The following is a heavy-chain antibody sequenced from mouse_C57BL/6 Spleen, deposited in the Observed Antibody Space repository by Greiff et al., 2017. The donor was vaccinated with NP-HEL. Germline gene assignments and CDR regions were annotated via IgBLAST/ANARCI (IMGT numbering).Heavy chain of an antibody. CDR1: GFTFSDYG. V-gene: IGHV5-17*01. J-gene: IGHJ4*01. CDR2: ISSGSSTI. Sequence: EVNVVESGGGLVKPGGSLKLSCAASGFTFSDYGMHWVRQAPEKGLEWVAYISSGSSTIYYADTVKGRFTISRDNAKNTLFLQMTSLRSEDTAMYYCARDWDGSSYAMDYWGQGTSVTVSS. CDR3: ARDWDGSSYAMDY. D-gene: IGHD4-1*01.